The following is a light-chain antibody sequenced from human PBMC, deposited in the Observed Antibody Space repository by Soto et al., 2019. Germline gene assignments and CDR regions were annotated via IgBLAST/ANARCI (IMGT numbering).Light chain of an antibody. J-gene: IGLJ1*01. CDR2: DVS. CDR1: SSDVGDYNY. V-gene: IGLV2-14*01. Sequence: QSALTQPASVSGSPGQSITISCTGTSSDVGDYNYVSWYQQHPGKAPKLMIYDVSNRPSGVSNRFSGSKSGSTASLTISGLQAEDAADYYCSSYTSSTTRVFGTGTKVTVL. CDR3: SSYTSSTTRV.